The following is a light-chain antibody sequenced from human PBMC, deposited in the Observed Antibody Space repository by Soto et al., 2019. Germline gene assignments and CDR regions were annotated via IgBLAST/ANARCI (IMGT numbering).Light chain of an antibody. J-gene: IGKJ1*01. V-gene: IGKV3-15*01. Sequence: EIVMTQSPATLSVSPEERATLSCRASQSVSSNLAWYQQKPGQAPRLLIYGASTRATGIPARFSGSGSGTEFTLTISSLQSEDFAVYYCQQYNNWPPGWTFGQGTKVEIK. CDR2: GAS. CDR1: QSVSSN. CDR3: QQYNNWPPGWT.